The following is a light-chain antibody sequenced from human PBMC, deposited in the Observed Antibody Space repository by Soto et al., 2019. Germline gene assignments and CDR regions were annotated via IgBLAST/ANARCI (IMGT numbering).Light chain of an antibody. CDR1: QSVSSY. Sequence: EIVLTQSPATLSLSPGERATLSCRASQSVSSYLAWYQQKPGQAPRLLIYDASNRATGIPARFSGSGSGTDFTLTISRLEPEDFAVYYCQQRSILPPAFTFGPGTKVDIK. CDR2: DAS. J-gene: IGKJ3*01. V-gene: IGKV3-11*01. CDR3: QQRSILPPAFT.